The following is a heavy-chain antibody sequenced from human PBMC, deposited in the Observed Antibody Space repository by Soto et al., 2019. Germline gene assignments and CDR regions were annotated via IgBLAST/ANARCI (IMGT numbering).Heavy chain of an antibody. CDR1: GGSISSYG. CDR3: ARESFYDSGGFHGFDY. CDR2: IYYSGST. D-gene: IGHD3-22*01. J-gene: IGHJ4*02. Sequence: SETLSLTCTVSGGSISSYGWSWIRQPPEKGLEWIGYIYYSGSTNYNPSLKSRVTISVDTSKNQFSLKLSSVTAADTAVYYCARESFYDSGGFHGFDYWGQGTLVTVSS. V-gene: IGHV4-59*01.